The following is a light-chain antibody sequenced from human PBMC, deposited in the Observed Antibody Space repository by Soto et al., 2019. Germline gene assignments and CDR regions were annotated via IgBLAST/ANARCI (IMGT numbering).Light chain of an antibody. CDR3: QTWGTGIGV. CDR2: LNSDGSH. V-gene: IGLV4-69*01. CDR1: SGHSSYA. Sequence: QSVLTQSPSASASLGASVKLTCTLSSGHSSYAIAWHQQQPEKGPRYLMKLNSDGSHSKGDGIPDRFSGSSSGAERYLTISRLQSEDEADYSCQTWGTGIGVFGGGTKLTVL. J-gene: IGLJ3*02.